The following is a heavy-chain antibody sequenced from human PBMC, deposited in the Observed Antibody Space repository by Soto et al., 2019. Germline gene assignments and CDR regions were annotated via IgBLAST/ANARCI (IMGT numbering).Heavy chain of an antibody. J-gene: IGHJ6*02. CDR3: ARGGGYLMKSYYTYGFDV. CDR1: GFSFSSYS. V-gene: IGHV3-48*02. Sequence: GGSLRLSCAVSGFSFSSYSMNWVRQAPGKGLEWVAYISTSSDTIYYADSVKGRFTISRDNAKKSLYLQMASLRDEDTAVYYCARGGGYLMKSYYTYGFDVWGQGTTVTVSS. CDR2: ISTSSDTI. D-gene: IGHD3-16*01.